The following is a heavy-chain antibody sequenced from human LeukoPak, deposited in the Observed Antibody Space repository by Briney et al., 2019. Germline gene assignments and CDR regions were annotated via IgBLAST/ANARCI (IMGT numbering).Heavy chain of an antibody. V-gene: IGHV3-30*18. CDR2: ISYDGSNK. Sequence: PGGSLRLSCAASGFTFSSYGMHWVRQAPGKGLEWVAVISYDGSNKYYADSVKGRFTISRDNSKNTLYLQMNSLRAEDTAVYYCAKGGYSTRDAFDIWGQGTVVTVSS. CDR3: AKGGYSTRDAFDI. CDR1: GFTFSSYG. J-gene: IGHJ3*02. D-gene: IGHD6-13*01.